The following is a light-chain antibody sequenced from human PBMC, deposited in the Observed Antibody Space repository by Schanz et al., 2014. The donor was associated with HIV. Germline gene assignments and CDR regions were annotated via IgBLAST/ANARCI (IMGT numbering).Light chain of an antibody. CDR1: QTISTN. Sequence: IVMTQSPATLSVSPGERATLSCRASQTISTNLAWYQHKPGQAPRLLIYGASTRATGIPDRFSGSGSGTDFTRTISSLEPEDFAVYYCQQRSNWPLTFGGGTKVEIK. CDR3: QQRSNWPLT. CDR2: GAS. J-gene: IGKJ4*01. V-gene: IGKV3-11*01.